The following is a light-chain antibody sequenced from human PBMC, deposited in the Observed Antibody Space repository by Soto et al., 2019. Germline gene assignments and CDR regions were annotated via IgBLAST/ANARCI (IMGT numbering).Light chain of an antibody. CDR1: SSDVGDYNY. CDR2: EVS. CDR3: SSYTSSSTHVV. Sequence: QSALTQPPSASGSLGQSVTIPCTGTSSDVGDYNYVSWYQQHPGKAPKLMIYEVSNRPSGVSNRFSGSKSGNTASLTISGLQAEDEADYYCSSYTSSSTHVVFGGGTQLTVL. J-gene: IGLJ2*01. V-gene: IGLV2-14*01.